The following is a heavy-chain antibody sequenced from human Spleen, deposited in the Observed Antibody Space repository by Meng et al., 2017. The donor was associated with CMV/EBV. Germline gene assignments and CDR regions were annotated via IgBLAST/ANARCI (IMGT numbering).Heavy chain of an antibody. D-gene: IGHD5-18*01. CDR3: AKDPGLQLWDDY. J-gene: IGHJ4*02. CDR1: GFTFSSYT. V-gene: IGHV3-23*01. Sequence: GGSLRLSCAASGFTFSSYTMTWVRQATGKGLAWVSGISGSGGSTYYADSVKGRFTISRDNSKNTLYLQMNSLRAEDTAVYYCAKDPGLQLWDDYWGQGTLVTVSS. CDR2: ISGSGGST.